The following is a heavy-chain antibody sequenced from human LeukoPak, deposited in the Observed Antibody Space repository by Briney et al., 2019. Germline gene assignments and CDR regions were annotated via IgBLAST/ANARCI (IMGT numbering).Heavy chain of an antibody. Sequence: PGGSLRLSCAASGFTFSSYWMNWARQAPGKGLEWVASINHNGNVNYYVDSVKGRFTISRDNAKNSLYLQMNSLRAEDTAVYYCARDRRRDFDYWGQGTLVTVSS. CDR3: ARDRRRDFDY. J-gene: IGHJ4*02. CDR1: GFTFSSYW. CDR2: INHNGNVN. V-gene: IGHV3-7*01.